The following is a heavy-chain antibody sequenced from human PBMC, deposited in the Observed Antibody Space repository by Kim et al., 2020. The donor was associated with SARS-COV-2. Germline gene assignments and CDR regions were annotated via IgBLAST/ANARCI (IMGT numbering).Heavy chain of an antibody. CDR2: ISSSGSTI. CDR3: ARKEYYYDSSGYYYGY. J-gene: IGHJ4*02. V-gene: IGHV3-11*01. Sequence: GGSLRLSCAASGFTFSDYYMSWIRQAPGKGLEWVSYISSSGSTIYYADSVKGRFTISRDNAKNSLYLQMNSLRAEDTAVYYCARKEYYYDSSGYYYGYWGQGTLVTVSS. CDR1: GFTFSDYY. D-gene: IGHD3-22*01.